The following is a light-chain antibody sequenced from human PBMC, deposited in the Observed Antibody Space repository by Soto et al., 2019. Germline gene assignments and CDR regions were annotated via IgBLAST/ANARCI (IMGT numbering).Light chain of an antibody. J-gene: IGKJ2*01. CDR2: AAS. Sequence: DIQMTQSPSSLSASAGDRVTITCRASQSIRSSLNWYQHKPGKAPQLLIYAASNLQSGDPSRFSGSGSGTDFTLTITSLQPEDFATYFCQQSYTTPYTFGQGTKVDIK. CDR3: QQSYTTPYT. V-gene: IGKV1-39*01. CDR1: QSIRSS.